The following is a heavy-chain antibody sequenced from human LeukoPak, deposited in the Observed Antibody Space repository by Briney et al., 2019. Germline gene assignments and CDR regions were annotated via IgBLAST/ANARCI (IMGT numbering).Heavy chain of an antibody. CDR2: IYYSGST. CDR1: GGSISSYY. CDR3: ARGRYFDWLPDY. V-gene: IGHV4-59*01. D-gene: IGHD3-9*01. Sequence: SETLSLTYTVSGGSISSYYWSWIRQPPGKGLEWIGYIYYSGSTNYNPSLKSRVTISVDTSKNQFSLKLSSVTAADTAVYYCARGRYFDWLPDYWGQGTLVTVSS. J-gene: IGHJ4*02.